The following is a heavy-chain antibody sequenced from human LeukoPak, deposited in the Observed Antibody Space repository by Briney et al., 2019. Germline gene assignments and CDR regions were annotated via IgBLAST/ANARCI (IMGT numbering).Heavy chain of an antibody. CDR3: ARVPRYCSGGSCYDY. Sequence: ASVKVSCKASGYTFTSYDINWVRQATGQGLEWMGWMNPNGGNTGYAQKFQGRVTMTRNTSISTAYMELSSLRSEDTAVYYCARVPRYCSGGSCYDYWGQGTLVTVSS. CDR2: MNPNGGNT. CDR1: GYTFTSYD. V-gene: IGHV1-8*01. D-gene: IGHD2-15*01. J-gene: IGHJ4*02.